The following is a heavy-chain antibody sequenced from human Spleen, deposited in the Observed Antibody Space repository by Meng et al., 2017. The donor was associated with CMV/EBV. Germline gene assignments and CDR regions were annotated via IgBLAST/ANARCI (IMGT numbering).Heavy chain of an antibody. Sequence: GESLKISCAASGFNVSSNYMSWVRQAPGQGLEWVSLIYSRGSTYYADSVKGRFTISRDKSKNTLYLQMNNLRAEDTAVYYCARDLVTKDRNFGIGLDYYYGMDVWGQGTTVTVSS. D-gene: IGHD2-21*02. CDR2: IYSRGST. V-gene: IGHV3-53*01. J-gene: IGHJ6*02. CDR1: GFNVSSNY. CDR3: ARDLVTKDRNFGIGLDYYYGMDV.